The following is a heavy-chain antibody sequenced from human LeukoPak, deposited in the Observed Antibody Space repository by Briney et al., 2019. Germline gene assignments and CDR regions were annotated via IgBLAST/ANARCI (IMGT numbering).Heavy chain of an antibody. CDR3: AHRDTAMVRVDY. V-gene: IGHV3-7*01. CDR1: GFTFTKYW. J-gene: IGHJ4*02. D-gene: IGHD5-18*01. CDR2: IKQDGSDK. Sequence: GDSLRLSCAASGFTFTKYWMTWVRQAPGKGLEWVGNIKQDGSDKNYMDSVKGRFTISRDNTKNSVYLQMSSLRAEDTAVYFCAHRDTAMVRVDYWGQGTLVTVSS.